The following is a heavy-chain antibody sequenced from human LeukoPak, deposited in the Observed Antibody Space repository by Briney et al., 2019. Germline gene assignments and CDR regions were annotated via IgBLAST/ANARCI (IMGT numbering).Heavy chain of an antibody. CDR3: AKGGGELERMFDY. Sequence: GGSLRLSCAASGFTFDDYGMSWVRQVPGKGLEWVSGINWNGGRIGYADSVKGRFTISRDNSKNSLYLQMNSLRTEDTALYYCAKGGGELERMFDYWGRGTLVTVSS. CDR2: INWNGGRI. D-gene: IGHD1-1*01. CDR1: GFTFDDYG. J-gene: IGHJ4*02. V-gene: IGHV3-20*04.